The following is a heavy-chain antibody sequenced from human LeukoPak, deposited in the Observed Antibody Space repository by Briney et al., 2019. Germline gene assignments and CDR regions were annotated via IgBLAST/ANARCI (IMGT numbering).Heavy chain of an antibody. V-gene: IGHV3-21*01. CDR2: ISSSSSYI. Sequence: GGSLRLSCAASGFTFSSYSMNWVRQAPGRGLEWVSSISSSSSYIYYADSVKGRFTISRDNAKNSLYLQMNSLRAEGTAVYYCARDIQLWLYSFDYWGQGTLVTVSS. CDR1: GFTFSSYS. D-gene: IGHD5-18*01. CDR3: ARDIQLWLYSFDY. J-gene: IGHJ4*02.